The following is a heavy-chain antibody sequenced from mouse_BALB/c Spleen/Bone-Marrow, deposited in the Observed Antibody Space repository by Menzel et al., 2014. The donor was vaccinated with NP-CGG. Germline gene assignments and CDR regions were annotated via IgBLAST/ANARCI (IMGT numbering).Heavy chain of an antibody. Sequence: VQLQHSGAELVKPGASVKLSCTASGFNIKDIYMHWVKQRPEQGLEWIGRIDPANGNTKYDPKFQGKATITADTSSNTAYLQLSSLTSEDTAVYYCANYYYGSSLFAYWGQGTLVTVSA. J-gene: IGHJ3*01. CDR2: IDPANGNT. CDR3: ANYYYGSSLFAY. D-gene: IGHD1-1*01. V-gene: IGHV14-3*02. CDR1: GFNIKDIY.